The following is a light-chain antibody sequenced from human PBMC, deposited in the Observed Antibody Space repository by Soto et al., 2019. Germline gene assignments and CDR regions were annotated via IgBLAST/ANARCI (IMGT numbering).Light chain of an antibody. CDR2: GAS. CDR1: QSVSSSY. J-gene: IGKJ4*01. V-gene: IGKV3-20*01. CDR3: QQYNNWPLT. Sequence: EIVLTQSPGTLSLSPGEGATLSCRASQSVSSSYIAWYQQRPGQTPSLLIYGASTRATGIPDRFSGSGSGTHFTLTISRLEPGDFAVYYCQQYNNWPLTFGGGTKVEMK.